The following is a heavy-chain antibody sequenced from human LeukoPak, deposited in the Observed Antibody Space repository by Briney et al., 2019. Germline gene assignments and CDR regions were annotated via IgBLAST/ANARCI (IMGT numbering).Heavy chain of an antibody. CDR1: GYSFTSYW. Sequence: GESLKISCKGSGYSFTSYWIGWVRQMPGKGLEWMGIIYPGDSDTRYSPSFQGQVTISADKSISTAYLQWSSLKASDTAMYYCATSGLEMATISAFDHWGQGTLVTVSS. V-gene: IGHV5-51*01. J-gene: IGHJ4*02. CDR2: IYPGDSDT. D-gene: IGHD5-12*01. CDR3: ATSGLEMATISAFDH.